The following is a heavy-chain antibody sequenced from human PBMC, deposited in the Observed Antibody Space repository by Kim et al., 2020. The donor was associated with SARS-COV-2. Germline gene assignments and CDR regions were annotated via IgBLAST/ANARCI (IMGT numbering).Heavy chain of an antibody. D-gene: IGHD3-22*01. J-gene: IGHJ4*02. CDR3: AKDVCWNDYDTSGYCHFDL. CDR2: IWYDENNK. V-gene: IGHV3-33*06. Sequence: GGSLRLSCAASGFSFSSYGMHWVRQAPGKGLEWVAVIWYDENNKYYADSVKGRFTISRDNSENTLYLQMNSLRAEDTAVYYCAKDVCWNDYDTSGYCHFDLWGQGTLVTVSS. CDR1: GFSFSSYG.